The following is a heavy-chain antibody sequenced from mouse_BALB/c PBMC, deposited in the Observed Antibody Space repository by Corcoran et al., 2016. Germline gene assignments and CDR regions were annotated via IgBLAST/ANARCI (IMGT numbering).Heavy chain of an antibody. D-gene: IGHD4-1*01. Sequence: QIQLVQSGPELKKPGETVKISCKASGYTFTNYGMNWVKQAPGKGLKWMGWINTNTGEPTYAEEFKGRFAFSLETSASTAYLQINNLKNEDTATYFFARGTGTWFAYWGQGTLVTVSA. CDR1: GYTFTNYG. CDR2: INTNTGEP. J-gene: IGHJ3*01. CDR3: ARGTGTWFAY. V-gene: IGHV9-3*02.